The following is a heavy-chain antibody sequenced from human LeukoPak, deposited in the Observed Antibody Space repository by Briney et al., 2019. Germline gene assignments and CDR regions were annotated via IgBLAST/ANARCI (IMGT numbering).Heavy chain of an antibody. CDR1: GGTFSSYA. Sequence: SVKVSCKGSGGTFSSYAISWVRQAPGQGLEWMGGIIPIFGTANYAQKFQGRVAITADESTSTAYMELSSLRSEDTAVYYCARKYYYDSSGYYDYWGQGTLVTVSS. J-gene: IGHJ4*02. V-gene: IGHV1-69*01. D-gene: IGHD3-22*01. CDR3: ARKYYYDSSGYYDY. CDR2: IIPIFGTA.